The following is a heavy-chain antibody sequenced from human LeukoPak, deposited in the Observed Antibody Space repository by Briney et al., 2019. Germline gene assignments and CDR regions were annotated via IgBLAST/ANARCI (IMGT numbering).Heavy chain of an antibody. Sequence: SETLSLTCAVYGGSFSGYYWSWIRQPPGKGLEWIGEINHSGSTNYNPSLKSRVTISVDTSKNQLSLKLSSVTAADTAVYYCAREYYYGSGSYTQGYYYYMDVWGKGTTVTVSS. CDR3: AREYYYGSGSYTQGYYYYMDV. J-gene: IGHJ6*03. D-gene: IGHD3-10*01. CDR1: GGSFSGYY. CDR2: INHSGST. V-gene: IGHV4-34*01.